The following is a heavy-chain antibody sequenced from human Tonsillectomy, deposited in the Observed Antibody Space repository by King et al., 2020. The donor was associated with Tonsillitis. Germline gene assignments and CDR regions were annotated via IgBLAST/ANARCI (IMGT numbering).Heavy chain of an antibody. CDR1: GGSISSYY. Sequence: VQLQESGPGLVKPSETLSLTCTVSGGSISSYYWSWLRQPAGKGLEWIGRIYTSGSTNYNPSLKSRVTMSVDTSKNQFSLKLSSVTAADTAVYYCARDPRHGDYYYCGMDVWGQGTTVTVSS. V-gene: IGHV4-4*07. CDR2: IYTSGST. D-gene: IGHD4-17*01. CDR3: ARDPRHGDYYYCGMDV. J-gene: IGHJ6*02.